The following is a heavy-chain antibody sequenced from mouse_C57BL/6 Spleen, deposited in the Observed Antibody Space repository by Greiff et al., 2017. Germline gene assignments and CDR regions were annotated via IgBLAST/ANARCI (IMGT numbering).Heavy chain of an antibody. CDR2: ISSGGDYI. D-gene: IGHD1-1*01. Sequence: EVKLVESGEGLVKPGGSLKLSCAASGFTFSSYAMSWVRQTPEKRLEWVAYISSGGDYIYYADTVKGRFTISRDNARNTLYLQMSSLKSEDTAMYYCTRDRDYYGSTWFAYWGQGTLVTVSA. V-gene: IGHV5-9-1*02. J-gene: IGHJ3*01. CDR1: GFTFSSYA. CDR3: TRDRDYYGSTWFAY.